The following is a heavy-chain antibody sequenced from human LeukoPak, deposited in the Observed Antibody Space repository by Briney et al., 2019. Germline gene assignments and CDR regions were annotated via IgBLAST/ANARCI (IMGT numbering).Heavy chain of an antibody. V-gene: IGHV1-18*01. CDR3: ARARGGSYSGAFDI. Sequence: ASVKVSCKASGYTFTSYGISWVRQAPGQGLEWMGWISAYNGNTNYAQKLQGRVTMTTDTSTSTAYMELRSLRSADTAVYYCARARGGSYSGAFDIWGQGTMVTVSS. J-gene: IGHJ3*02. D-gene: IGHD1-26*01. CDR2: ISAYNGNT. CDR1: GYTFTSYG.